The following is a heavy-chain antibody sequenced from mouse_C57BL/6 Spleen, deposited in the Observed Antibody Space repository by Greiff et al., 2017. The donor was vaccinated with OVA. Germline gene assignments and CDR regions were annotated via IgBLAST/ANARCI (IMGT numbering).Heavy chain of an antibody. V-gene: IGHV1-82*01. CDR2: IYPGDGDT. CDR1: GYAFSSYW. CDR3: ACFITTPLDY. J-gene: IGHJ2*01. Sequence: QVQLQQSGPELVKPGASVKISCKASGYAFSSYWMNWVKQRPGKGLEWIGRIYPGDGDTNYTGQFKGKATLPVDKSYSTAYMQLSSLTSEYSAVYFFACFITTPLDYWGQGTTLTVSS. D-gene: IGHD1-1*01.